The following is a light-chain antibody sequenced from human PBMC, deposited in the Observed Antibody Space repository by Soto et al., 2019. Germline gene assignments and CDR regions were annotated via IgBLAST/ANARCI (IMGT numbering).Light chain of an antibody. J-gene: IGKJ5*01. Sequence: DIQMTQSPSTLSASVGDRVTITCRASQSISSWLAWYQQKPGKAPKLLIYAASTLQSGVPSRFSGSGSGTEFTLTISRLQPDDFATYFCHSRAFGQGTRLEIK. CDR1: QSISSW. CDR3: HSRA. V-gene: IGKV1-5*01. CDR2: AAS.